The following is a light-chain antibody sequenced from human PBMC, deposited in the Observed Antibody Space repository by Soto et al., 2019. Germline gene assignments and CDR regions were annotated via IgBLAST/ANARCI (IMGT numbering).Light chain of an antibody. Sequence: EIVMTQSPATLSVSPGERATLSCRASQSVSSNLAWYQQKPGQAPRLLIYGAFTRATGIPARFSGSESGTEFTLTISGLQSEDFATYYCHQYDNWPRTFGQGTKVEIK. CDR3: HQYDNWPRT. J-gene: IGKJ1*01. CDR1: QSVSSN. CDR2: GAF. V-gene: IGKV3-15*01.